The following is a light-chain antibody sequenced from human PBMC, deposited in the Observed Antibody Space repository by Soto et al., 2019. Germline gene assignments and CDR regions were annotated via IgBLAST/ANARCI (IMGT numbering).Light chain of an antibody. J-gene: IGLJ3*02. CDR2: ENN. CDR3: GTWDSSLSVWV. V-gene: IGLV1-51*02. Sequence: QSVLTQPPSVSAAPGQKVTISCSGSSSNIGNNYASWYQQLPGTAPKLLIYENNNGPSGIPDRFSGSKSGTSATLGITGLQTGDEADYYCGTWDSSLSVWVFGGGTKLTVL. CDR1: SSNIGNNY.